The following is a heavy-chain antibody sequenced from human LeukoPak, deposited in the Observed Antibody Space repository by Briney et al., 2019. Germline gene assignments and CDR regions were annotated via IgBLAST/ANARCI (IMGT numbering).Heavy chain of an antibody. Sequence: SETLSLTCTVSGGSIGSGGYYWSWIRQHPGKGLEWIGYSYYSGSTNYNPSLKSRVTISLDTSKNQFSLKLTPVTAADTAVYYCAKSGSYYGSTSGWGQGTLVTVSP. J-gene: IGHJ4*02. D-gene: IGHD3-10*01. V-gene: IGHV4-31*02. CDR3: AKSGSYYGSTSG. CDR2: SYYSGST. CDR1: GGSIGSGGYY.